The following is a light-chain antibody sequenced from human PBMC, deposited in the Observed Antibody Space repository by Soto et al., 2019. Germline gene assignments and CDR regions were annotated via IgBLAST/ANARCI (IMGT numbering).Light chain of an antibody. CDR2: FAS. Sequence: DIQMTQSPSSVSASVGDSLTITCRASQNINSRLAWYQQKPGKAPKLLIYFASTLEIGVPSRFFGSGSGTDFTLTISSLQPEGFATYYCQQADSLPRTFGGGTKVEIK. CDR3: QQADSLPRT. CDR1: QNINSR. V-gene: IGKV1-12*01. J-gene: IGKJ4*01.